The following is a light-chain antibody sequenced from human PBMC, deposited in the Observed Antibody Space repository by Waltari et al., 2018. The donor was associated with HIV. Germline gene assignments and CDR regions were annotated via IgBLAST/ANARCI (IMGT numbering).Light chain of an antibody. J-gene: IGLJ3*02. CDR1: RPNVRSNN. V-gene: IGLV1-44*01. CDR3: ATLDADLDGPV. Sequence: QSVLTQPPSASGTPGQTITISCSGGRPNVRSNNVYWYQHIPPTAPKLVIYNTDQRPSGVPARFSGSKSGTSASLAISGLQSGDEAHYYCATLDADLDGPVFGGGTKVTVL. CDR2: NTD.